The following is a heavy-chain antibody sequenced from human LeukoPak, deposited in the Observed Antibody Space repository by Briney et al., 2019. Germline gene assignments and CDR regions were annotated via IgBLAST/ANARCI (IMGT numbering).Heavy chain of an antibody. J-gene: IGHJ4*02. CDR2: IYSGGST. D-gene: IGHD5-18*01. Sequence: PGGSLTLSCVVSGFTVSSNYMSWVRQAPGKGLEWVSVIYSGGSTYYADSVKGRFTISRDNSKNTLYLQMNSLRAEDTAVYYCAKRIQSAMATGYWGQGTLVTVSS. V-gene: IGHV3-53*01. CDR1: GFTVSSNY. CDR3: AKRIQSAMATGY.